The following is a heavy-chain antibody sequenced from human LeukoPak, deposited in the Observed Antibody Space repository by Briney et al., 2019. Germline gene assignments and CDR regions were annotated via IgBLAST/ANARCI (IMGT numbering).Heavy chain of an antibody. Sequence: SETLSLTCTVSGGSIGSYYWSWIRQPPGKGLEWIGYIYYSGSTNYNPSLKSRVTISVDTSKNQFSLKLSSVTAADTAVYYCARAYGKNWFDPWGQGTLVTVSS. J-gene: IGHJ5*02. CDR1: GGSIGSYY. CDR3: ARAYGKNWFDP. CDR2: IYYSGST. V-gene: IGHV4-59*01. D-gene: IGHD4-17*01.